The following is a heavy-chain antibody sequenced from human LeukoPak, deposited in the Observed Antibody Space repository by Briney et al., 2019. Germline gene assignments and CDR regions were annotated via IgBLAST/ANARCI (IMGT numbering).Heavy chain of an antibody. CDR1: GFTFSSSA. V-gene: IGHV3-23*01. CDR3: AKDRLVHDS. Sequence: GGSLRLSCAASGFTFSSSAMSWVRQAPGKGPEWVSGISGNGGTTYYADSVKGRFTISRDNSKNTLYLQMNSLRAEDTALYYSAKDRLVHDSWGQGTLVTVFS. D-gene: IGHD6-13*01. CDR2: ISGNGGTT. J-gene: IGHJ4*02.